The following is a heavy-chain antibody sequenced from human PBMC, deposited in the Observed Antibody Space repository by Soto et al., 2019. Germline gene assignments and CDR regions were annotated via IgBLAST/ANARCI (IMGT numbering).Heavy chain of an antibody. V-gene: IGHV3-23*01. J-gene: IGHJ5*02. D-gene: IGHD6-13*01. Sequence: GGSLRLSCAASGFTFDYYAIHWVRQAPGKGLEWVSAITSTGDTYYVDSVKGRFTISRDNSKNTLYLQMNSLRAEDTAVYYCAKEIAASATLWLDPWGQGTLVTVSS. CDR2: ITSTGDT. CDR1: GFTFDYYA. CDR3: AKEIAASATLWLDP.